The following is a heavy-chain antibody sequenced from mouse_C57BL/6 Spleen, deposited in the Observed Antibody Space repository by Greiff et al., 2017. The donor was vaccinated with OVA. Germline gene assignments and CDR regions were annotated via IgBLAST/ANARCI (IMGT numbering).Heavy chain of an antibody. D-gene: IGHD3-2*02. CDR1: GYTFTDYY. CDR3: ARYQLRLHYYYAMDY. Sequence: VQLQQSGPELVKPGASVKISCKASGYTFTDYYMNWVKQSHGKSLEWIGDINPNNGGTSYNQKFKGKATLTVDKSSSTAYMELRSLTSEDSAVYYCARYQLRLHYYYAMDYWGQGTSVTVSS. J-gene: IGHJ4*01. V-gene: IGHV1-26*01. CDR2: INPNNGGT.